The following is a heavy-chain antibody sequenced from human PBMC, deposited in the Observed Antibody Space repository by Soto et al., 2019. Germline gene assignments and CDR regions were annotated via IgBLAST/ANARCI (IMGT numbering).Heavy chain of an antibody. Sequence: VASVKVSCKATGYTFTGYYMHWVRQAPGQGLEWMGCINPNSGGTNYAQKFQGRVTMTKDTSISTAYMKLSRLRSDETAVYSCARGAARLAIYYWGQGTLVTAS. CDR2: INPNSGGT. V-gene: IGHV1-2*02. J-gene: IGHJ4*02. D-gene: IGHD6-19*01. CDR1: GYTFTGYY. CDR3: ARGAARLAIYY.